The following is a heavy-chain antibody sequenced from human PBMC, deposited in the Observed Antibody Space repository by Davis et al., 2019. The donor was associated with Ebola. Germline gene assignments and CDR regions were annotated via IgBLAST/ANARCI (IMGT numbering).Heavy chain of an antibody. Sequence: GESLKISCAASGFTFSGYWMSWVRQAPGKGLEWVANINQDETEKNYVDSVKGRFTIARDNTENSVFLQMNSLRPEDTAVYYCVRDSPYNFWSGYYGGFGHWGQGTLVTVSS. J-gene: IGHJ4*02. D-gene: IGHD3-3*01. CDR1: GFTFSGYW. CDR2: INQDETEK. CDR3: VRDSPYNFWSGYYGGFGH. V-gene: IGHV3-7*03.